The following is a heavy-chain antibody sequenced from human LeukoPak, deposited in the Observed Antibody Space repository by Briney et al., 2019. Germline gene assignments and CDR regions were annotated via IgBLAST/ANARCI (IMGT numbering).Heavy chain of an antibody. CDR1: GFSFSNYY. D-gene: IGHD5-12*01. CDR3: ARGQARMGH. V-gene: IGHV3-30-3*01. CDR2: ISYDGSNK. J-gene: IGHJ4*02. Sequence: QAGGSPRLSCAASGFSFSNYYMSWVRQAPGKGLEWVAVISYDGSNKYYADSVKGRFTISRDNSKNTLYLQMNSLRAEDTAVYYCARGQARMGHWGQGTLVTVSS.